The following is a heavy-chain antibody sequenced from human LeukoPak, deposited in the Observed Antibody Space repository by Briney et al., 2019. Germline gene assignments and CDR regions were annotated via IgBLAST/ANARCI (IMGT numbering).Heavy chain of an antibody. V-gene: IGHV4-59*01. CDR2: IYYSGST. CDR3: AREGPPYYDSSGYYRGYFDY. J-gene: IGHJ4*02. CDR1: GGSISSYY. D-gene: IGHD3-22*01. Sequence: SETLSLTCTVSGGSISSYYWSWIRQPPGKGLEWIGYIYYSGSTNYNPSLKCRVTISVDTSKNQFSLKLSSVTAADTAVYYCAREGPPYYDSSGYYRGYFDYWGQGTLVTVSS.